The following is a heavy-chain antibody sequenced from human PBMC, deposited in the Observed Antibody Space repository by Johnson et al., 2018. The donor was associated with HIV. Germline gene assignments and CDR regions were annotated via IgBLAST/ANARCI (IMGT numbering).Heavy chain of an antibody. CDR1: GFTFSSYG. V-gene: IGHV3-NL1*01. CDR3: GHSSSWLDAFDI. CDR2: VSAGGGKT. J-gene: IGHJ3*02. Sequence: QVQLVESGGGVVQPGRSLRLSCAASGFTFSSYGMHWVRQAPGKGLEWVSSVSAGGGKTYYADLVGARFTISRDNSKNTLYLQMNSLRAEDTAVYYCGHSSSWLDAFDIWGQGTMVTVSS. D-gene: IGHD6-13*01.